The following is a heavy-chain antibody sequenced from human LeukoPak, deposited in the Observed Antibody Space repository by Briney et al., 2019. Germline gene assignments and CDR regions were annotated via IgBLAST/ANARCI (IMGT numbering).Heavy chain of an antibody. J-gene: IGHJ4*02. V-gene: IGHV1-3*01. CDR2: INAGNGNT. Sequence: GASVKVSCKASGGTFSSYAISWVRQAPGQRLEWMGWINAGNGNTKYSQKFQGRVTITTDTSASTAYMELSSLRSEDTAVYYCARARYYGDYFFNYWGQGTLVTVSS. CDR1: GGTFSSYA. CDR3: ARARYYGDYFFNY. D-gene: IGHD4-17*01.